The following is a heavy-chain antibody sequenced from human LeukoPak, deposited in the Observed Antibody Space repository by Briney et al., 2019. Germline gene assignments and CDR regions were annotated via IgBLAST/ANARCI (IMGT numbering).Heavy chain of an antibody. Sequence: GGSLRLSCAASGFTFSSYSMNWVRQAPGKGLEWVSSISSSSSYIYYADSVKGRFTISKDNAKNSLYLQMNSLRAEDTAVYYCARSWECDSGYDCWGQGTLVTVSS. CDR1: GFTFSSYS. CDR2: ISSSSSYI. V-gene: IGHV3-21*01. D-gene: IGHD5-12*01. J-gene: IGHJ4*02. CDR3: ARSWECDSGYDC.